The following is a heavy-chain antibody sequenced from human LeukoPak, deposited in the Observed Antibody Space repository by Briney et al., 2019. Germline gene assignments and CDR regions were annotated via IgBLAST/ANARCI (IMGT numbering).Heavy chain of an antibody. V-gene: IGHV1-18*01. CDR1: GYTFTSYG. Sequence: GASVKVSCKASGYTFTSYGISWVRQAPGQGLEWMGWISAYNGNTNYAQKLQGGVTMTTDSSTSTAYMELRSLRSDDTAVYYCARDSITMIVVVTDDAFDIWGQGTMVTVSS. D-gene: IGHD3-22*01. J-gene: IGHJ3*02. CDR2: ISAYNGNT. CDR3: ARDSITMIVVVTDDAFDI.